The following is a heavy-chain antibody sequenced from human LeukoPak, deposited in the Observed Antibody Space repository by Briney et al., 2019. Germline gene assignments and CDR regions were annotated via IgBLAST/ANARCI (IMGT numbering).Heavy chain of an antibody. J-gene: IGHJ2*01. CDR3: AREGTTVTTKTLHWYFDL. CDR2: IKEDGNEK. D-gene: IGHD4-17*01. V-gene: IGHV3-7*01. Sequence: GGSLRLSCAASGFTFSGYWMNWVRQTPGKGLEWVSNIKEDGNEKYYVESVKGRFTISRDNAKNSLYLQVSSLRAEDTAIYYCAREGTTVTTKTLHWYFDLWGRGTLVTVSS. CDR1: GFTFSGYW.